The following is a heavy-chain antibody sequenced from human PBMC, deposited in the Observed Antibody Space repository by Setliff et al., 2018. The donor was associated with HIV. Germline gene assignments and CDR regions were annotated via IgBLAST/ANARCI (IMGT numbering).Heavy chain of an antibody. CDR1: GFTFNNYA. CDR2: ISDGGGGT. D-gene: IGHD3-10*01. J-gene: IGHJ4*02. Sequence: GGSLRLSCAASGFTFNNYAMIWVRQAPGKGLEWVSAISDGGGGTDYADSVKGRFTISRDNSRNTLYLQMNSLRAEDTAVYFCAKLGGSGSYPNAFDYWGQGTLVTVSS. CDR3: AKLGGSGSYPNAFDY. V-gene: IGHV3-23*01.